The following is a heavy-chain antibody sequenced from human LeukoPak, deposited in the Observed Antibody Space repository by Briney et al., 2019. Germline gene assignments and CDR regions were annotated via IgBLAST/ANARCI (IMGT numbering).Heavy chain of an antibody. J-gene: IGHJ4*01. CDR2: INWDGGST. CDR3: AKDLGKVIAAAGTSGFDS. Sequence: GGSLRLSCAASGFNFDDYTMHWVRQIPGKSLEWVSLINWDGGSTFYVDSVKGRFTISRDTRKNFLYLQMISLRTEDTALYYCAKDLGKVIAAAGTSGFDSWGRGTLVTVSS. V-gene: IGHV3-43*01. CDR1: GFNFDDYT. D-gene: IGHD6-13*01.